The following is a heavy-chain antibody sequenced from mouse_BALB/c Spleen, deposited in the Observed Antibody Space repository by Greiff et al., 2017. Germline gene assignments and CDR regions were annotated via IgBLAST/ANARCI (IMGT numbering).Heavy chain of an antibody. V-gene: IGHV5-17*02. CDR2: ISSGSSTI. CDR3: AYGYAWFAY. CDR1: GFTFSSFG. D-gene: IGHD1-2*01. Sequence: VKLVESGGGLVQPGGSRKLSCAASGFTFSSFGMHWVRQAPEKGLEWVAYISSGSSTIYYADTVKGRFTISRDNPKNTLFLQMTSLRSEDTAMYYCAYGYAWFAYWGQGTLVTVSA. J-gene: IGHJ3*01.